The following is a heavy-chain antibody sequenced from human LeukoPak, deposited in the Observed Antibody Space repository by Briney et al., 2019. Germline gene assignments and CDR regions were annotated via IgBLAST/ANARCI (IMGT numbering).Heavy chain of an antibody. CDR2: FDPEDGET. D-gene: IGHD6-19*01. Sequence: AASVKVSCKVSGYTLTELSMHWVRQAPGKGLEWMGGFDPEDGETIYAQKFQGRVTMTEDTSTDTAYMELSSLGSEDTAVYYCATDIIAVAGPRFDYWGQGTLVTVSS. CDR1: GYTLTELS. CDR3: ATDIIAVAGPRFDY. V-gene: IGHV1-24*01. J-gene: IGHJ4*02.